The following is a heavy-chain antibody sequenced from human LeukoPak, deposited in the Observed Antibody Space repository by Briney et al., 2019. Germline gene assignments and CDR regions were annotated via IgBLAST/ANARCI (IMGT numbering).Heavy chain of an antibody. Sequence: GGSLRLSCAASGFTFSSYAMHWVRQAPGKGLEWVAVISYDGSNKYYADSVKGRFTISRDNSKNTLYLQMNSLRAEDTAVYYCARAQDSIVAVVAPYYYYGMDVWGQGTTVTVSS. CDR3: ARAQDSIVAVVAPYYYYGMDV. CDR2: ISYDGSNK. V-gene: IGHV3-30-3*01. D-gene: IGHD2-15*01. CDR1: GFTFSSYA. J-gene: IGHJ6*02.